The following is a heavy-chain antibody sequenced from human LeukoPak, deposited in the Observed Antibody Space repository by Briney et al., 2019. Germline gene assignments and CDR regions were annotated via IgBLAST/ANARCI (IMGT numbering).Heavy chain of an antibody. J-gene: IGHJ4*02. CDR1: GGTFSSYA. Sequence: SCRASGGTFSSYAMSWVRQAPGKGLEWVSAISGSGGSTYYADSVKGRFTISRDNSKNTLYLQMNSLRAEDTAVYYCAKSLHYYDFWSGYYGIDYWGQGTLVTVSS. CDR2: ISGSGGST. V-gene: IGHV3-23*01. D-gene: IGHD3-3*01. CDR3: AKSLHYYDFWSGYYGIDY.